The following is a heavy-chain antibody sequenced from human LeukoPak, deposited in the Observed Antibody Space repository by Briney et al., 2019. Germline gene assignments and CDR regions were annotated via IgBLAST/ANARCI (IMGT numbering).Heavy chain of an antibody. CDR3: ARVMNYYDSSGYSYYFDY. CDR2: ISSSGSTI. Sequence: GGSLRLSCAASGFTFSDYYMSWIRQAPGKGLEWVSYISSSGSTIYYADSVKGRFTISRDNAKNSLYLQMNSLRAEDTAVYYCARVMNYYDSSGYSYYFDYWGQGTLVTVSS. CDR1: GFTFSDYY. V-gene: IGHV3-11*04. J-gene: IGHJ4*02. D-gene: IGHD3-22*01.